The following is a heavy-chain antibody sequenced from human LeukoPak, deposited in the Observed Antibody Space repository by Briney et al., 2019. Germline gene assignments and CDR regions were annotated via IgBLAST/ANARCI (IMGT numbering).Heavy chain of an antibody. J-gene: IGHJ4*02. CDR3: ASAWGLGELLRFDY. CDR2: IKQDGSEK. D-gene: IGHD3-10*01. V-gene: IGHV3-7*01. Sequence: PGGSLRLSCAASGFTFSSYWMSWVRQAPGKGLEWVANIKQDGSEKYYVDSVKGRFTISRDNAKNSLYLQMNSLRAEDTAVYYCASAWGLGELLRFDYWGQGTLVTVSS. CDR1: GFTFSSYW.